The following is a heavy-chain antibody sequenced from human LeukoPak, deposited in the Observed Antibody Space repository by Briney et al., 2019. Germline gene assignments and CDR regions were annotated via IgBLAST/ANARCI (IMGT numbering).Heavy chain of an antibody. V-gene: IGHV4-4*09. D-gene: IGHD1-26*01. CDR3: ARRVGSTLHFDY. CDR1: GGSISSYY. Sequence: SETLSLTCTVSGGSISSYYWSWIRQPPGKGLEWIGYIYTSGSTNYNPSLKSRVTISVDTSKNQFSLKLSSVTAADTAVYYCARRVGSTLHFDYWGQGTLVTVSS. CDR2: IYTSGST. J-gene: IGHJ4*02.